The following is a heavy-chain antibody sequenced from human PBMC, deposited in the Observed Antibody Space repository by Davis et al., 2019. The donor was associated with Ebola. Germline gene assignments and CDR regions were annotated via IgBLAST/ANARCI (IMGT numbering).Heavy chain of an antibody. CDR3: ARGEAESVFSYNWFDP. J-gene: IGHJ5*02. Sequence: SETLSLTCSVSGGSISSGSYYWSWIRQHPGKGLEFIGYIYNSGKRYQNPSLKSRVSLSVDTSKNQFSLRLSSVTAADTAVYYCARGEAESVFSYNWFDPWGQGTLVIVSS. V-gene: IGHV4-31*03. CDR1: GGSISSGSYY. D-gene: IGHD5/OR15-5a*01. CDR2: IYNSGKR.